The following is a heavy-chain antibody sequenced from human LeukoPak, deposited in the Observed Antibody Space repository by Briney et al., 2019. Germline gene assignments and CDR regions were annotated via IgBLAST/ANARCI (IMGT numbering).Heavy chain of an antibody. CDR3: AKDWGGGGSGYDPPGY. D-gene: IGHD3-22*01. CDR2: IRYDGSNK. J-gene: IGHJ4*02. Sequence: GGSLRLSCAASGFTFSSYGMHWVRQAPGKGLEWVAFIRYDGSNKYYADSVKGRFTISRDNSKNTLYLQMNSLRAEDTAVYYCAKDWGGGGSGYDPPGYWGQGTLVTVSS. CDR1: GFTFSSYG. V-gene: IGHV3-30*02.